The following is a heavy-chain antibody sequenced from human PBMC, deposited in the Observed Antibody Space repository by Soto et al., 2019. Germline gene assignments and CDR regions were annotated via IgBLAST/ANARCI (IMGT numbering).Heavy chain of an antibody. CDR3: ARTFDYYGMDV. J-gene: IGHJ6*02. CDR2: IYHAGSV. CDR1: GYSIASGYY. Sequence: PSETLSLTCAVSGYSIASGYYWAWIRQSKGKGLEGIGSIYHAGSVYYNPSLNGRVALSMGTPTNHFSLELTSVTAADTAVYYCARTFDYYGMDVWGQGTTVTVSS. V-gene: IGHV4-38-2*01.